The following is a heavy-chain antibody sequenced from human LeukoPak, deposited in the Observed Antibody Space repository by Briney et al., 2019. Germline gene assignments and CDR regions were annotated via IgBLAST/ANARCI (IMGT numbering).Heavy chain of an antibody. CDR1: GGSFSSYY. CDR2: IYYSGST. J-gene: IGHJ4*02. D-gene: IGHD3-10*01. V-gene: IGHV4-59*01. CDR3: ARVSTVLLWPSYFDY. Sequence: PSETLSLTCAVYGGSFSSYYWSWIRQPPGKGLEWIGYIYYSGSTNYNPSLKSRVTISVDTSKNQFSLKLSSVTAADTAVYYCARVSTVLLWPSYFDYWGQGTLVTVSS.